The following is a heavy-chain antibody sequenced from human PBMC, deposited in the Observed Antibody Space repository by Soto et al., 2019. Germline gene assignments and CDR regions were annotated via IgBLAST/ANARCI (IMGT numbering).Heavy chain of an antibody. D-gene: IGHD1-1*01. V-gene: IGHV2-5*02. Sequence: QITLKESGPTLVKPTETLTLTCTFSGLSLTTNGVGVGGIRQPPGKPLEWLGLFYWDDDKRYSPSLQNRLTISKDTSKNQVVLTLANMAPEDTGTYYCAYRKGAATGTGNWFDPWGQGTPVTVSS. CDR2: FYWDDDK. J-gene: IGHJ5*02. CDR3: AYRKGAATGTGNWFDP. CDR1: GLSLTTNGVG.